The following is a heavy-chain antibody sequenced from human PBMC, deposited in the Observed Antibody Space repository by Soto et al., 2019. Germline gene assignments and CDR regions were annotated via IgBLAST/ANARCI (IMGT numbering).Heavy chain of an antibody. CDR2: ISGSGGST. D-gene: IGHD3-22*01. CDR3: AKDRTPGDYYDSIGYYFDY. V-gene: IGHV3-23*01. J-gene: IGHJ4*02. Sequence: GESLKISCAASGFTFSSYAMSWVRQAPGKGLEWVSAISGSGGSTYYADSVKGRFTISRDNSKNTLYLQMNSLRAEDTAVYYCAKDRTPGDYYDSIGYYFDYWGQGTLVTVSS. CDR1: GFTFSSYA.